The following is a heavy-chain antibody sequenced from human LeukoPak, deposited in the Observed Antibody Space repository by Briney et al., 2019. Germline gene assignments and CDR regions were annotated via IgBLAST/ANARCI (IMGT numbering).Heavy chain of an antibody. CDR3: ARRAYYDSSGDAFDI. V-gene: IGHV4-39*01. CDR2: IYYSGST. D-gene: IGHD3-22*01. J-gene: IGHJ3*02. Sequence: PSETLSLTCTVSGGSISSSSYYWGWIRQPPGKGLEWIGSIYYSGSTYYNPSLKSRVTISVDTSKNQFSLKLSSVTAADTAVYYCARRAYYDSSGDAFDIWGQGTMVTVSS. CDR1: GGSISSSSYY.